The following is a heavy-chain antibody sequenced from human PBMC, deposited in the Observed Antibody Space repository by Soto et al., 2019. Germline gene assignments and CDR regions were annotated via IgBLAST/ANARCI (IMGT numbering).Heavy chain of an antibody. CDR1: GYNFSSHG. V-gene: IGHV1-18*01. CDR2: ISAHNGNT. CDR3: ARVYILGAGSSYGMDV. Sequence: QAQLVQSGAEVKKPGASVKVSCKASGYNFSSHGISWVRQAPGQGLEWMGRISAHNGNTDYEQRLQGRVTMTPDTSTSTVYMELRSLRSDDAAVYYCARVYILGAGSSYGMDVWGQGTTVTVSS. D-gene: IGHD1-26*01. J-gene: IGHJ6*02.